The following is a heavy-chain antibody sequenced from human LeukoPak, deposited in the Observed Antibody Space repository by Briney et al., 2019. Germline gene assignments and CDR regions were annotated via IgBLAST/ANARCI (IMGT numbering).Heavy chain of an antibody. V-gene: IGHV3-21*01. J-gene: IGHJ6*02. CDR3: ARDYYGSGSYYNRLGMDV. CDR2: ISSSSSYI. CDR1: GFTFSSDS. Sequence: GGSLRLSCAASGFTFSSDSMNWVRQAPGKGLEWVSSISSSSSYIYYADSVKGRFTISRDNAKNSLYLQMNSLRAEDTAVYYCARDYYGSGSYYNRLGMDVWGQGTTVTVSS. D-gene: IGHD3-10*01.